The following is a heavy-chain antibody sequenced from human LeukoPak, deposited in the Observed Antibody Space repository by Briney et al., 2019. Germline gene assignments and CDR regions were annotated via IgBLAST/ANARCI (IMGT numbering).Heavy chain of an antibody. D-gene: IGHD1-26*01. J-gene: IGHJ4*02. CDR3: ARRWDRIRLDEYFDH. V-gene: IGHV4-30-4*08. CDR2: IHHSGNT. Sequence: PSQTLSLTCAVSGGSISSDYYYWSWIRQPPGKGLEWIGYIHHSGNTYYNPSLKSRLIISVDTSKNQFSLRLTSVTATDTAIYYCARRWDRIRLDEYFDHWGQGMLVTVSS. CDR1: GGSISSDYYY.